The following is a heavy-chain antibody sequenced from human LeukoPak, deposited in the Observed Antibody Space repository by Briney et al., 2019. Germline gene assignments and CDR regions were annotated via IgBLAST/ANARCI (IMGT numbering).Heavy chain of an antibody. V-gene: IGHV3-7*01. J-gene: IGHJ6*02. CDR2: IKEDGSGK. CDR1: GFTFSKYW. Sequence: GGSLRLSCAASGFTFSKYWMSWVRQAPEKGLEWVANIKEDGSGKHYVDSVKGRFTISRDNAKNSLYLQVNSLGAEDMAVYYCGRSMDVWGQGTTVTVS. CDR3: GRSMDV.